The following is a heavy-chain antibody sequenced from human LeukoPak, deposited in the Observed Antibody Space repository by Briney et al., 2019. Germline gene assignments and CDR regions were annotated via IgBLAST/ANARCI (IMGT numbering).Heavy chain of an antibody. CDR3: ARESGSYGWFDP. Sequence: GGSLRLSCAASGFTVSSNYMSWVRQAPGKGLEWVSVIYSGGSTYYADSVKGRFTISRDNSKNTLDLQMNSLRAEDTAVYYCARESGSYGWFDPWGQGTLVTVSS. CDR2: IYSGGST. V-gene: IGHV3-53*01. CDR1: GFTVSSNY. D-gene: IGHD1-26*01. J-gene: IGHJ5*02.